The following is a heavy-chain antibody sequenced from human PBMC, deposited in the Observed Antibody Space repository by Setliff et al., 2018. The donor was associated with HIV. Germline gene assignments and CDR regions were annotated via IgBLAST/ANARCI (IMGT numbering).Heavy chain of an antibody. CDR2: IYSDGIS. CDR3: AGGASFDKSGDYNAPLSFDY. J-gene: IGHJ4*02. V-gene: IGHV3-53*05. D-gene: IGHD3-22*01. Sequence: GGSLRLSCAASGFTVSRFYMSWVRQAPGKGLEWVSVIYSDGISYYADSGRGRFTISRDNSKNTLYLKMNRLRAEDTALYDCAGGASFDKSGDYNAPLSFDYWGQGTLVTVSS. CDR1: GFTVSRFY.